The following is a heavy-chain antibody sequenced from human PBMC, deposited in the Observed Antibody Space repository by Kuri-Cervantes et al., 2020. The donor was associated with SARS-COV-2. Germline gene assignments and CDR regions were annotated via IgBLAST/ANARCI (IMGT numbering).Heavy chain of an antibody. CDR3: ARDGVPNYDFWSGYSNYYYYYGMDV. CDR1: GFTFSSSA. V-gene: IGHV3-64*04. D-gene: IGHD3-3*01. J-gene: IGHJ6*02. Sequence: GGSLRLSCSASGFTFSSSAMHWVRQAPGKGLEYVSAISSSGSTIYYADSVKGRFTISRDNSKNTLYLQMNSLRAEDTAVYYCARDGVPNYDFWSGYSNYYYYYGMDVWGQGTTVTVSS. CDR2: ISSSGSTI.